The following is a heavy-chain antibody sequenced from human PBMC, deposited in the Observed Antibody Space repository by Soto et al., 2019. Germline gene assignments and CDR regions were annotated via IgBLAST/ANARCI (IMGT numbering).Heavy chain of an antibody. CDR2: ISYDGSNK. CDR1: GFTFSSYG. V-gene: IGHV3-30*18. D-gene: IGHD1-26*01. CDR3: AKTAGGGGSPFGY. J-gene: IGHJ4*02. Sequence: QVQLVESGGGVVQPGRSLRLSCAASGFTFSSYGMHWVRQAPGKGLEWVAVISYDGSNKYYADSVKGRFTISRDNSKNTLYLQMNSLRAEDTAVYYCAKTAGGGGSPFGYWGQGTLVTVSS.